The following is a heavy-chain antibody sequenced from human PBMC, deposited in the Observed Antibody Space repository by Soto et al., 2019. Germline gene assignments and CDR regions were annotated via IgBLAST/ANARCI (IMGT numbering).Heavy chain of an antibody. D-gene: IGHD4-17*01. V-gene: IGHV3-21*01. CDR3: TRGLGDYA. CDR2: ITSGGTYI. CDR1: GFTFSEYS. Sequence: GGSLRLSCAASGFTFSEYSMNWVRQAPGKGLEWVSSITSGGTYIYYAESLRGRFTISRDNAQSSLFLQMNSLTAEDTAVYYCTRGLGDYAWGQGTLVTVSS. J-gene: IGHJ4*02.